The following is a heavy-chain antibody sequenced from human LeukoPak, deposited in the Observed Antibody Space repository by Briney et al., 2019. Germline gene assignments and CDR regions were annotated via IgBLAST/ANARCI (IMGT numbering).Heavy chain of an antibody. Sequence: PSETLSLTCTVSGGSISSYYWSWIRQPPGKGLEWIGYIYYSGSTNYNPSLKSRVTISVDTSKNQFSLKLSSVTAADTAVYYCAREIGRYSSSWYLGADPWGQGTLVTVSS. CDR1: GGSISSYY. D-gene: IGHD6-13*01. CDR2: IYYSGST. J-gene: IGHJ5*02. V-gene: IGHV4-59*01. CDR3: AREIGRYSSSWYLGADP.